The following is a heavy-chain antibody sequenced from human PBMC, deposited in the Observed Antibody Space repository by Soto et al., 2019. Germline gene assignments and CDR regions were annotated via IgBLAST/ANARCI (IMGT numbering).Heavy chain of an antibody. V-gene: IGHV3-48*02. J-gene: IGHJ2*01. CDR2: ISTGSASI. Sequence: VQLVESGGGLVQPGGSLRLSCAASGFTFSSYGMNWVRQAPGKGLEWLSYISTGSASIYYADSVKGRFTISRDNAKNSLFLQMNSLTDEDTAVYYCARDSASYSSSSGSYWYFDLWGRGTLVAVSS. D-gene: IGHD6-6*01. CDR3: ARDSASYSSSSGSYWYFDL. CDR1: GFTFSSYG.